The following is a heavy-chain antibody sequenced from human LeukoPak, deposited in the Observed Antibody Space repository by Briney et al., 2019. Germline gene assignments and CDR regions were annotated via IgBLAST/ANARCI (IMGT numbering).Heavy chain of an antibody. CDR1: GGSISSYY. D-gene: IGHD3-16*01. CDR2: IYYSGST. J-gene: IGHJ6*02. V-gene: IGHV4-59*08. CDR3: ARLHGSGGSYYYGLDV. Sequence: KPSETLSLTCTVSGGSISSYYWSWTRQPPGKGLEWIGYIYYSGSTNYNPSLKSRVTISLDTSKNQFSLELRFVTATDTAIYYCARLHGSGGSYYYGLDVWGQGTTVSVSS.